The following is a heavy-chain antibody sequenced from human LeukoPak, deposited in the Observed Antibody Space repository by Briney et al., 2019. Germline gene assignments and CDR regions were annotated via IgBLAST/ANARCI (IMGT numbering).Heavy chain of an antibody. CDR1: GFTFSSYW. D-gene: IGHD1-1*01. J-gene: IGHJ4*02. V-gene: IGHV3-7*01. CDR2: IKQDGSEK. Sequence: GGSLRLSXAASGFTFSSYWMSWVCQAPGKGLEWVANIKQDGSEKYYVDSVKGRFTISRDNAKNPLYLQMNSLRAEDTAVYYCARDYFDWNYDYWGQGTLVTVSS. CDR3: ARDYFDWNYDY.